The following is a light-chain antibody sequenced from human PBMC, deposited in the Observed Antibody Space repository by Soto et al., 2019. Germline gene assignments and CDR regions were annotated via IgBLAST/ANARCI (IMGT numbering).Light chain of an antibody. J-gene: IGKJ2*01. CDR2: GAS. Sequence: DIVLTQSPGTLSLSPGERATLSCRASQSVSRSYLARYQQKPGQAPRILIYGASSRATGIPDRFSGSGSGTDFTLTISRLEPEDFAEYYCQQYGSSSYTFGQGTKLEIK. CDR1: QSVSRSY. V-gene: IGKV3-20*01. CDR3: QQYGSSSYT.